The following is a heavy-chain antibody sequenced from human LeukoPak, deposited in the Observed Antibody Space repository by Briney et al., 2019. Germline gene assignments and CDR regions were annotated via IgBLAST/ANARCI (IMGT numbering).Heavy chain of an antibody. D-gene: IGHD3-10*01. J-gene: IGHJ3*02. V-gene: IGHV4-31*03. CDR2: IHYSGNT. CDR3: ARSDYSGSGTYTEFDAFDI. CDR1: GASVSSLGYY. Sequence: SETLSLTCSVSGASVSSLGYYWSWIRQHPVKGLEWIGYIHYSGNTFYNPSLRSRITISIDASKNQFSLKLSSVTAADSAVYYCARSDYSGSGTYTEFDAFDIWGQGPMVTVSS.